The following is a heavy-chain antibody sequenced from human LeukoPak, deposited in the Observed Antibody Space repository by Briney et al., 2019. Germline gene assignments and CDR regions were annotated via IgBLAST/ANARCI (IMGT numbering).Heavy chain of an antibody. CDR3: AKTIAAAGTSVGAFDI. V-gene: IGHV1-69*13. J-gene: IGHJ3*02. Sequence: ASVKVSCKASGYTFTSYGISWVRQAPGQGLEWMGGIIPIFGTANYAQKFQGRVTITADESTSTAYMELSSLRSEDTAVYYCAKTIAAAGTSVGAFDIWGQGTMVTVSS. CDR1: GYTFTSYG. CDR2: IIPIFGTA. D-gene: IGHD6-13*01.